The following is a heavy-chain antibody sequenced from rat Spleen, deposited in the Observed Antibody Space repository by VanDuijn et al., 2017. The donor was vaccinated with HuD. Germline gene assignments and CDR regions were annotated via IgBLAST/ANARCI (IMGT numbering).Heavy chain of an antibody. V-gene: IGHV5-29*01. CDR1: GFTFSDYG. CDR3: ARHGNSGDYFAY. CDR2: ISYDGSNT. Sequence: EVQLVESGGGLVQPGRSLKLSCAASGFTFSDYGMPWVRQAPTKGLEWVATISYDGSNTYYRYLVKGRFTISRDNAKSTLYLQMDSLRSEDTATYFCARHGNSGDYFAYWGQGTLVTVSS. D-gene: IGHD1-1*01. J-gene: IGHJ3*01.